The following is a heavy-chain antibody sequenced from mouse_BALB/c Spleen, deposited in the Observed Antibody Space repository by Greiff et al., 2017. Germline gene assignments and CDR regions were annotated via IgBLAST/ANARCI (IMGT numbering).Heavy chain of an antibody. D-gene: IGHD2-1*01. CDR3: ARYGKGGYAMDY. CDR2: IDPSDSET. Sequence: VQLQQSGPQLVRPGASVKISCKASGYSFTSYWMHWVKQRPGQGLEWIGMIDPSDSETRLNQKFKDKATLTVDKSSSTAYMQLSSPTSEDSAVYYCARYGKGGYAMDYWGQGTSVTVSS. CDR1: GYSFTSYW. J-gene: IGHJ4*01. V-gene: IGHV1S127*01.